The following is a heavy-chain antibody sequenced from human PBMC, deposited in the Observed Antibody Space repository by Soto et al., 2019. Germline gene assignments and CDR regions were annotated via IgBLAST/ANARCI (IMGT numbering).Heavy chain of an antibody. J-gene: IGHJ6*02. CDR2: IYYSGST. Sequence: SETLSLTCTVSGGSISSYYWSWIRQPPGKGLEWIGYIYYSGSTNYNPSLKSRVTISVDTSKNQFSLKLSSVTAADTAVYYCARQRGSGSYYYYYGMDVWGQGTTVTVSS. D-gene: IGHD3-10*01. V-gene: IGHV4-59*08. CDR1: GGSISSYY. CDR3: ARQRGSGSYYYYYGMDV.